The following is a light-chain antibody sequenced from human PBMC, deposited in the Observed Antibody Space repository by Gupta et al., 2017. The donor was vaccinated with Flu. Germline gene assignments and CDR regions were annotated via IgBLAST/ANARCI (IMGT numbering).Light chain of an antibody. CDR2: DVT. CDR1: SNDVGGSNR. Sequence: QSAPTQPRSVSGSPGQSVTISCTGSSNDVGGSNRVSWYQQRPGKAPKLILYDVTERPAGVPDRFSGSKSGNTASLTISVLQADEEADYYCSSHAGRVTWVFGTGTTVTVL. V-gene: IGLV2-11*01. J-gene: IGLJ1*01. CDR3: SSHAGRVTWV.